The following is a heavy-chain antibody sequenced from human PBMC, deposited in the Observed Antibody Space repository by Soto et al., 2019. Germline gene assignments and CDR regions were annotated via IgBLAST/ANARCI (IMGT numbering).Heavy chain of an antibody. CDR2: IHYSGTT. CDR3: AREQVVAAHH. J-gene: IGHJ4*02. CDR1: GGSISTYY. Sequence: SETLSLTCTVSGGSISTYYWSWIRQPPGKGLEWIGYIHYSGTTNYNPSLKSRVTMSVDTSKNQFSLKLSSVTAADTAVYYCAREQVVAAHHWGQGTLVTVSS. V-gene: IGHV4-59*12. D-gene: IGHD2-15*01.